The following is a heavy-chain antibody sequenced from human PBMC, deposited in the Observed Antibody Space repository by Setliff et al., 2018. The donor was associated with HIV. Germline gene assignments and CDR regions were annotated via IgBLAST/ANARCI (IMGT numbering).Heavy chain of an antibody. Sequence: SETLSLTCTVSGGSISSGSYYWSWIRQPAGKGLEWIGHIHTSGSTNYNPSLKSRVITSIDKSKNQFSLKIDSVTAADTAVYYCARRPLFGVVIASVAKMEFDYWGQGTLVTVSS. CDR1: GGSISSGSYY. D-gene: IGHD3-3*01. J-gene: IGHJ4*02. CDR2: IHTSGST. CDR3: ARRPLFGVVIASVAKMEFDY. V-gene: IGHV4-61*09.